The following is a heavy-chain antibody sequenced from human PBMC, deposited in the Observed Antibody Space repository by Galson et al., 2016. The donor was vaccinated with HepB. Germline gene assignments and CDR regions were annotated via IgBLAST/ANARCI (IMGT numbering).Heavy chain of an antibody. D-gene: IGHD4-11*01. CDR3: ARSYSNYDKFDF. J-gene: IGHJ4*02. CDR1: GYIFTDYF. V-gene: IGHV1-46*03. CDR2: INPNNDRP. Sequence: SVKVSCKASGYIFTDYFLHWVRQAPGQGLEWMGIINPNNDRPIYAQKFEGRVTMTRDKSKRTVYMELPSLRSDDTAVYYCARSYSNYDKFDFWGQGTLVTVSS.